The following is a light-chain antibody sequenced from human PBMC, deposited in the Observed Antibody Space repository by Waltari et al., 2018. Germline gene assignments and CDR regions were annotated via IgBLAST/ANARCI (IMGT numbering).Light chain of an antibody. Sequence: EIVLTQSPGTLSLSPGERATLSCRASQSVRCFLAWYQQKPGQAPRLLIYHASSRATGIPDRFSGSGSGTDLSLTISRLEPEDFAVYYCQQYVTLPATFGQGTKLEIK. CDR1: QSVRCF. CDR2: HAS. CDR3: QQYVTLPAT. V-gene: IGKV3-20*01. J-gene: IGKJ1*01.